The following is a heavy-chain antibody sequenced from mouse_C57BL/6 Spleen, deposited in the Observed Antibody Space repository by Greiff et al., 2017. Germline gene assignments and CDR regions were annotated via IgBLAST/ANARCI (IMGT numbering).Heavy chain of an antibody. J-gene: IGHJ4*01. Sequence: VQLQQSGPELVKPGASVKISCKASGYTFTDYYMNWVKQSHGKSLEWIGDINPNTGGTSYNQKFKGKATVTVDKSSSTAYMELRSLTSEYSAVYDCARSRVVAWDYWGQGTSVTVSS. CDR2: INPNTGGT. D-gene: IGHD1-1*01. V-gene: IGHV1-26*01. CDR3: ARSRVVAWDY. CDR1: GYTFTDYY.